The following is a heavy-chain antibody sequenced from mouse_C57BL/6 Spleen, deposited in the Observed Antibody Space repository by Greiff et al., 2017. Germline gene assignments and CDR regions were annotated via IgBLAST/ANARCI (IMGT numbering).Heavy chain of an antibody. CDR3: VRTQGYYCSSLYYAMDY. CDR2: IRSKGNYYAS. Sequence: EVMLVESGGGLVQPKGSLKLSCAASGFSFTTYAMNWVRQAPGKGLEWVARIRSKGNYYASYYADSVKDRFTISRDDSESMLYLQMNNLKTEDTXMYYGVRTQGYYCSSLYYAMDYWGQGTSVTVSS. D-gene: IGHD1-1*01. V-gene: IGHV10-1*01. CDR1: GFSFTTYA. J-gene: IGHJ4*01.